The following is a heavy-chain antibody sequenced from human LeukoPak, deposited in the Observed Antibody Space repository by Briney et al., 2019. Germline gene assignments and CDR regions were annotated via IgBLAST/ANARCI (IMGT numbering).Heavy chain of an antibody. Sequence: SGTLSLTCAVSGGSISSSNWWSWVRQPPGKGLEWIGEIYHSGSTNYNPSLKSRVTISVDKSKNQFSLKLSSVTAADTAVYYCARLVVPAAMIDWFDPWGQGTLVTVSS. CDR1: GGSISSSNW. J-gene: IGHJ5*02. D-gene: IGHD2-2*01. V-gene: IGHV4-4*02. CDR2: IYHSGST. CDR3: ARLVVPAAMIDWFDP.